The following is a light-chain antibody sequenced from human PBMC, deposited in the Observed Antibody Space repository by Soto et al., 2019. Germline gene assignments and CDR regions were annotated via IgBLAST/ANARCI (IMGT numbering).Light chain of an antibody. CDR2: GAS. Sequence: EIVLTQSPGTLSLSPGERATLSCRASQTVNNNYLTWYQQTTGQAPRLLIYGASSRATGITDKFSGSGSGTDFTLTISILEHEDFAVYYCQQYGTSPFTFGPGTKVDIK. CDR1: QTVNNNY. J-gene: IGKJ3*01. CDR3: QQYGTSPFT. V-gene: IGKV3-20*01.